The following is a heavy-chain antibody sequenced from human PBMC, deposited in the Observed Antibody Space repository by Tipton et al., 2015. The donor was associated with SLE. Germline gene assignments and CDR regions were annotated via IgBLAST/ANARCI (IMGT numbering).Heavy chain of an antibody. Sequence: SLRLSCTVSGFTFTNAWMSWVRQAPGKGLEWVGRIKSKADGGTTDYVAPVKGRFTMSRDDSKNTLYLQMNSLKTEDTAVYHCIPRGYSGYWGQGTLVTVSS. D-gene: IGHD5-12*01. V-gene: IGHV3-15*01. CDR2: IKSKADGGTT. CDR3: IPRGYSGY. J-gene: IGHJ4*02. CDR1: GFTFTNAW.